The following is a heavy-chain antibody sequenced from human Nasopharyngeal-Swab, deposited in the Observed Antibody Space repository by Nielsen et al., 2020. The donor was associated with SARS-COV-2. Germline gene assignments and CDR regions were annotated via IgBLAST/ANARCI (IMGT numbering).Heavy chain of an antibody. V-gene: IGHV3-43*02. CDR1: GFTCDDYA. CDR3: AKDIGSAAAGYDY. D-gene: IGHD6-13*01. J-gene: IGHJ4*02. Sequence: GESLKISCEASGFTCDDYAMHWVRQAPGKGLGWVSLISGDGGSTYYADSVKGRFTISRDNSKNSLYLQMNSLRTEDTALYYCAKDIGSAAAGYDYWGQGTLVTVSS. CDR2: ISGDGGST.